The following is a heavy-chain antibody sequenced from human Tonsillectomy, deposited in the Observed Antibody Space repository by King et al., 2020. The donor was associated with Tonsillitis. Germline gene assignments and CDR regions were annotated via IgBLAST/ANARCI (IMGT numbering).Heavy chain of an antibody. V-gene: IGHV2-26*01. CDR1: GFSLNDAALG. Sequence: TLKESGTVLVKPTETLTLTCTVSGFSLNDAALGVSWIRQPPGKALEWLAHIFSNDEKSFSTSLNSRLTISRDTSKSQVVLTLTNMDPVDTATYFCARLYSTSSADAFDIWGQGTMVTVSS. J-gene: IGHJ3*02. D-gene: IGHD6-6*01. CDR3: ARLYSTSSADAFDI. CDR2: IFSNDEK.